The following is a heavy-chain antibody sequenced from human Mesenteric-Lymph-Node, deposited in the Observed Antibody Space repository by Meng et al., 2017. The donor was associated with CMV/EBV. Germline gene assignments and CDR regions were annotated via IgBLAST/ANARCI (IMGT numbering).Heavy chain of an antibody. CDR2: IYQTKNT. CDR1: GASNNKARW. CDR3: AISPNQDPGP. V-gene: IGHV4-4*02. D-gene: IGHD1-14*01. Sequence: LTCAVSGASNNKARWWSWVRQPPGKGLEWIGEIYQTKNTNYNPYLKSRVTISMDKSKNQFSLNLSSVTAADTAFYYCAISPNQDPGPWGQGTLVTVSS. J-gene: IGHJ5*02.